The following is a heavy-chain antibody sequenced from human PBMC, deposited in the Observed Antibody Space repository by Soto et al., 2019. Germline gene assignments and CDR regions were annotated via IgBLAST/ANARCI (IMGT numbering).Heavy chain of an antibody. J-gene: IGHJ6*02. V-gene: IGHV3-33*01. CDR3: ARDLAYSSIRSSGMDV. D-gene: IGHD6-13*01. CDR1: GFTFSSYG. Sequence: QVQLVESGGGVVQPGRSLRLSCAASGFTFSSYGMHWVRQAPGKGLEWVAVIWYDGSNKYYADSVKGRFTISRDNSKNTLYLQMNSLRAEDGAVYYCARDLAYSSIRSSGMDVWGQGTTVTVSS. CDR2: IWYDGSNK.